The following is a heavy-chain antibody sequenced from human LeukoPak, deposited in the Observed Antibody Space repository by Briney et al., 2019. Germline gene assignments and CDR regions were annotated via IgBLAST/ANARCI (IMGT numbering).Heavy chain of an antibody. CDR3: ASWAGTPVDYFSGPFDY. J-gene: IGHJ4*02. CDR1: GGTFSSYA. V-gene: IGHV1-3*04. D-gene: IGHD2/OR15-2a*01. CDR2: INTGNGNT. Sequence: PRASVKVSCKASGGTFSSYAISWVRQAPGQGLEWMGWINTGNGNTQYSQNFQGRVTITRDTSASTAYMELRSLRFEDTAVYYCASWAGTPVDYFSGPFDYWGQGTLVTVSS.